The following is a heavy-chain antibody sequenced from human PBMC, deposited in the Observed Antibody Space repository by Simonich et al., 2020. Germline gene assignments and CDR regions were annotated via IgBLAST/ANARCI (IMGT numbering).Heavy chain of an antibody. CDR3: ARVDNWNYFDY. J-gene: IGHJ4*02. CDR1: GYSISSGYY. V-gene: IGHV4-38-2*01. D-gene: IGHD1-20*01. Sequence: QVQLQELGPGLVKPSETLSLTCAVSGYSISSGYYWGWIRQPPGKGLEWIGSIYHSGSTYYNPSLKSRVTISVDTSKNQFSLKLSSVTAADTAVYYCARVDNWNYFDYWGQGTLVTVSS. CDR2: IYHSGST.